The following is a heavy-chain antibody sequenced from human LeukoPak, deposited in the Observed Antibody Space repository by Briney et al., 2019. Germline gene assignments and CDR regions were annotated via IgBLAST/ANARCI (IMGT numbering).Heavy chain of an antibody. CDR3: ARLGARQMLEY. Sequence: GGSLRLSCAASEFTFSSYWMSWVRQAPGKGLEWVANIKQDGGQIYYLESVKGRFTVSRDNAKNSLYLQMDSLRAEDTAVYYCARLGARQMLEYWGQGTLVTVSS. D-gene: IGHD4-17*01. CDR2: IKQDGGQI. CDR1: EFTFSSYW. J-gene: IGHJ4*02. V-gene: IGHV3-7*01.